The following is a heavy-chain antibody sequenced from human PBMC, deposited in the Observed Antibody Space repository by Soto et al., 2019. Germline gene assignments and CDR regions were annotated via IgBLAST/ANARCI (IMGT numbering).Heavy chain of an antibody. V-gene: IGHV3-48*04. CDR1: GFTFSSYS. J-gene: IGHJ4*02. D-gene: IGHD6-13*01. CDR2: ISSSSSTI. CDR3: ARGGPYSSSWYAKTYYFDY. Sequence: GGSLRLSCAASGFTFSSYSMNWVRQAPGKGLEWLSYISSSSSTIYYADSVKGRFTISRDNAKNSLYLQMNSLRAEDTAVYYCARGGPYSSSWYAKTYYFDYWGQGTLVTVSS.